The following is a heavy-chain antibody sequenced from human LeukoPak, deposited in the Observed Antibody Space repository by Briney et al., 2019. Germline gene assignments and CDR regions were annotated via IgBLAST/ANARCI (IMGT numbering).Heavy chain of an antibody. Sequence: GRSLRLSCAASGFTFSSSAMHWVRQAPGKGLEWVAVISFDGRDKFYADSVKGRFTISRDNSKNTVYLQMNSLRVDDTAVYYCAREGHGDYISDCWGQGTLVTVSS. CDR1: GFTFSSSA. J-gene: IGHJ4*02. CDR3: AREGHGDYISDC. D-gene: IGHD4-17*01. V-gene: IGHV3-30-3*01. CDR2: ISFDGRDK.